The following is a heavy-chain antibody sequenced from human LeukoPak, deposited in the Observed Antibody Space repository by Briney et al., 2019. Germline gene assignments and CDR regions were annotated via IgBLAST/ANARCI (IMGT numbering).Heavy chain of an antibody. J-gene: IGHJ3*02. Sequence: SGTPSLTCAVSGGSISSSNWWSRVRQPPGKGLEWIGEIYDSGSTNYNPSLRSRVTISVDKSKNQFSLKMSSVTAADTAVYYCARDQELAKAAGTSDAFDIWGQGTMVTVSS. CDR2: IYDSGST. CDR1: GGSISSSNW. D-gene: IGHD6-13*01. V-gene: IGHV4-4*02. CDR3: ARDQELAKAAGTSDAFDI.